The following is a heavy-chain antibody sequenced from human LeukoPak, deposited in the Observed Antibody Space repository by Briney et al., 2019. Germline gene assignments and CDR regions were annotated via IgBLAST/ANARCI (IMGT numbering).Heavy chain of an antibody. CDR1: GFTFSSYA. J-gene: IGHJ4*02. CDR2: ISGSGGST. D-gene: IGHD3-22*01. Sequence: PGGSQRLSCAASGFTFSSYAMSWVRQAPGKGLEWVSAISGSGGSTYYADSVKGRFTISRDNSKNTLYLQMNSLRAEDTAVYYCANYDSSGYYYALLDYWGQGTLVTVSS. V-gene: IGHV3-23*01. CDR3: ANYDSSGYYYALLDY.